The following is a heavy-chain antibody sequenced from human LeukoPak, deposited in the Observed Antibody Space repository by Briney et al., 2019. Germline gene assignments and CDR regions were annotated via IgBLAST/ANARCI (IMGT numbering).Heavy chain of an antibody. CDR1: GGSISSSSYY. CDR2: IYYSGST. D-gene: IGHD3-22*01. CDR3: ARVPYYYDSSGYYYVAFDI. J-gene: IGHJ3*02. V-gene: IGHV4-39*07. Sequence: PSETLSLTCTVSGGSISSSSYYWGWIRQPPGKGLEWIGSIYYSGSTNYNPSLKSRVTISVDTSKNQFSLKLSSVTAADTAVYYCARVPYYYDSSGYYYVAFDIWGQGTMVTVSS.